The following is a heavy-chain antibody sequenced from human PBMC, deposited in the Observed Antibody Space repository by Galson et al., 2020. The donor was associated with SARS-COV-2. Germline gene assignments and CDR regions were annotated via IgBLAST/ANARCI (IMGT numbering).Heavy chain of an antibody. J-gene: IGHJ4*02. CDR3: ARVYSGSYFSPFDY. CDR2: ISYDGSNK. CDR1: GFTFSSYG. V-gene: IGHV3-30*03. D-gene: IGHD1-26*01. Sequence: GESLKISCAASGFTFSSYGMHWVRQAPGKGLEWVAVISYDGSNKYYADSVKGRFTISRDNSKNTLYLQMNSLRAEDTAVYYCARVYSGSYFSPFDYWGQGTLVTVSS.